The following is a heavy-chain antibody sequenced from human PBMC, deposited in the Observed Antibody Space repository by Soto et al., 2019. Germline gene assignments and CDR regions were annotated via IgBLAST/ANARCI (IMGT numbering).Heavy chain of an antibody. Sequence: EVQLLESGGGLVQPGGSLRLSCAASGFSVSSYAMSWVRQAPGKGLQWVSTLSSSDTTYYADSVKGRFTISRDNSKNSLYLQMNSLRAEDTAVYYCAKDVGSYCSSISCQFVDYWGQGTLVTVSS. J-gene: IGHJ4*02. CDR2: LSSSDTT. D-gene: IGHD2-2*01. V-gene: IGHV3-23*01. CDR3: AKDVGSYCSSISCQFVDY. CDR1: GFSVSSYA.